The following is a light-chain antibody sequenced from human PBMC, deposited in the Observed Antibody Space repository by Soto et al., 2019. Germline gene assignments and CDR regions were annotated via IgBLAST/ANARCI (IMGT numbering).Light chain of an antibody. V-gene: IGKV3-20*01. CDR3: HQYGRAPWT. J-gene: IGKJ1*01. Sequence: EIVWTHSPATLSWSPRERAALSCRASQSVSSNYVAWYQQKPGQAPRLLISGASNRATGTPDRFRGSGSGTDFTLTITRLEPEDFAVYYCHQYGRAPWTVGQVTNVAIK. CDR2: GAS. CDR1: QSVSSNY.